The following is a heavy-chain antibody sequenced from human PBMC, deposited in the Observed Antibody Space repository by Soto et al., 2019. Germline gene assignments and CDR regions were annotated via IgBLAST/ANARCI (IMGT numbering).Heavy chain of an antibody. D-gene: IGHD1-26*01. CDR3: AKDFGAYYSHYMDV. CDR2: ISWNSGSI. CDR1: GFTFDGHA. J-gene: IGHJ6*03. V-gene: IGHV3-9*01. Sequence: EVQLVESGGDLVEPGRSLRLSCAASGFTFDGHAMHWVRQGPGKGLEWVSGISWNSGSIDYADSVKGRFTISRDNAKSFLYLQMDSLRPEDTALYYCAKDFGAYYSHYMDVWGKGTTVTVSS.